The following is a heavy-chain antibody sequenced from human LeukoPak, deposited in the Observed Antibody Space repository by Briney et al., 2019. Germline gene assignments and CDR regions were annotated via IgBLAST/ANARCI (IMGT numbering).Heavy chain of an antibody. J-gene: IGHJ4*02. D-gene: IGHD3-22*01. CDR1: GGTFSSYA. Sequence: GASVKVSCKASGGTFSSYAISWVRQAPGQGLEWMGRIIPILGIANYAQKFQGRVTITADKSTSTAYMELSSLRSEDTAVYYCARDSSLYYDSMDWGQGTLVTVSS. V-gene: IGHV1-69*04. CDR3: ARDSSLYYDSMD. CDR2: IIPILGIA.